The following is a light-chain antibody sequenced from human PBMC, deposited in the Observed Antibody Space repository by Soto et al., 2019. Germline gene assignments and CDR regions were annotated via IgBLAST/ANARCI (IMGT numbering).Light chain of an antibody. J-gene: IGKJ1*01. V-gene: IGKV3-15*01. Sequence: EIVMTQSPATLSVSPGERATLSCRASQSVSNNLAWYQQKPGQAPRLLIYGASTRATGIPARFSGSVSETEFTLTIGSLQSEDFAVYYCQQYNDWPRTFGQGTKVEVK. CDR1: QSVSNN. CDR2: GAS. CDR3: QQYNDWPRT.